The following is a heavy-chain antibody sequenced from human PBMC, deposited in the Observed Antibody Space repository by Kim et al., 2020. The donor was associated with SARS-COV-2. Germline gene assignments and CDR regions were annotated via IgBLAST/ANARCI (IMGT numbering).Heavy chain of an antibody. CDR2: INHNGAT. J-gene: IGHJ6*02. D-gene: IGHD3-3*01. Sequence: SETLSLTCAVYVGSFSGYHWTWIRQSPGKGLEWIGEINHNGATNYNTSLKSRVAISVDTYKNQFSLKVKSVTAADTAVYFCARGRAGVVPSPIMGLGPHYDYYALDVWGQGTTVSVSS. V-gene: IGHV4-34*01. CDR3: ARGRAGVVPSPIMGLGPHYDYYALDV. CDR1: VGSFSGYH.